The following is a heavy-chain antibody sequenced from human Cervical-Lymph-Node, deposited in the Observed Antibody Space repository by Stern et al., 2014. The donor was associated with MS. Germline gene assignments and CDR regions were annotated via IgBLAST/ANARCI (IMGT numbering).Heavy chain of an antibody. J-gene: IGHJ6*02. CDR2: INSDGSST. V-gene: IGHV3-74*02. D-gene: IGHD3-22*01. Sequence: EVQLVESGGGLVQPGGSLRLSCAASGFTFSSYWMHWVRQAPGKGLVWVSRINSDGSSTSYADSVKGRFTISRDNAKNTLYLQMNSLRAEDTAVYYCARPSYYYDSSGYYTHRGYYGMDVWGQGTTVTVSS. CDR3: ARPSYYYDSSGYYTHRGYYGMDV. CDR1: GFTFSSYW.